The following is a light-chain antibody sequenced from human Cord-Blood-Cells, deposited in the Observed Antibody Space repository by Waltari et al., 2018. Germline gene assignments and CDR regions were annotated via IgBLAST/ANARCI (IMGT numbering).Light chain of an antibody. CDR1: SSDAWRYNL. J-gene: IGLJ2*01. Sequence: QSALTQPASVSGSPGQSITLPCTGTSSDAWRYNLVSWYQQPPGKAPKLMIYEVSKRPSGVSNRFSGSKSGNTASLTISGLQAEDEADYYCCSYAGSSTVFGGGTKLTVL. CDR3: CSYAGSSTV. V-gene: IGLV2-23*02. CDR2: EVS.